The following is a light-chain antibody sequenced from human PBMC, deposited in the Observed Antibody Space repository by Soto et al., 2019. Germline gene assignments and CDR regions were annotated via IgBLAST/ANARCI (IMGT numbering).Light chain of an antibody. CDR3: SLYTSENTYV. J-gene: IGLJ1*01. Sequence: QSALTQPASVSGSPGQSITISCTGTSSDVGTYNLVSWYQQYPGKAPKVVISEVTKRPSGVPDRFSGSKSGNTASLTISGLQAADEADYYCSLYTSENTYVFGTGTKLTVL. V-gene: IGLV2-14*02. CDR2: EVT. CDR1: SSDVGTYNL.